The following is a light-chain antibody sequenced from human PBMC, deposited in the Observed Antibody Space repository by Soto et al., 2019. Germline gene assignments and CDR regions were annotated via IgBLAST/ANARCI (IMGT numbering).Light chain of an antibody. CDR1: QNISDD. J-gene: IGKJ1*01. Sequence: EIVVGRSPCTLSLSPGNRATVSCRAKQNISDDLIWYQQKPGQAPRLLIYYVSNRATGIPARFSGSGSGTDFTLTISSLEPEDFAVYYCQQRSNSPRTCGQGTKV. V-gene: IGKV3-11*01. CDR2: YVS. CDR3: QQRSNSPRT.